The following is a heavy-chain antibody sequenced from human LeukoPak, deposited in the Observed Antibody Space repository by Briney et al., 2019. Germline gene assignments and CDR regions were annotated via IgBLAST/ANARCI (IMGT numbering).Heavy chain of an antibody. CDR2: INVSGENT. CDR1: GFTFSSYA. J-gene: IGHJ4*02. Sequence: GGSLRLSCVASGFTFSSYAMSWVRQAPGKGLDWVSGINVSGENTYYADSVKGRFTISRDNFKNTLYLQMNSLRAEDTAVYYCAKTYTSRYYFDYWGRGTLVTVSS. D-gene: IGHD6-13*01. CDR3: AKTYTSRYYFDY. V-gene: IGHV3-23*01.